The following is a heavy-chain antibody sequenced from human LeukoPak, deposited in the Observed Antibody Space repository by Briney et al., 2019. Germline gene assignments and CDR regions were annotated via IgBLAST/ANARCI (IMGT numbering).Heavy chain of an antibody. CDR1: GGSISTYY. CDR2: VYASGRK. J-gene: IGHJ4*02. D-gene: IGHD3-9*01. V-gene: IGHV4-4*07. CDR3: ARGNYDILTGYYPHFDY. Sequence: SETLSLTCTVAGGSISTYYGRWIRQSAGRGLEWIGRVYASGRKYYNPSLKSRVTISVDTSKNQFSLKLSSVTAADTAVYYCARGNYDILTGYYPHFDYWGQGTLVTVSS.